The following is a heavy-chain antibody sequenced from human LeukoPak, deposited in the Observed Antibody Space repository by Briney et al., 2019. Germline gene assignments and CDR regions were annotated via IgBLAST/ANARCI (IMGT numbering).Heavy chain of an antibody. V-gene: IGHV4-34*01. J-gene: IGHJ4*02. D-gene: IGHD5-24*01. CDR1: GGSFSGYY. CDR2: INHSGST. CDR3: ARLFRDEGPPFDY. Sequence: SETLSLTCAVYGGSFSGYYRSWIRQPPGKGLEWIGEINHSGSTNYNPSLKSRVTISVDTSKNQFSLKLSSVTAADTAVYYCARLFRDEGPPFDYWGQGTLVTVSS.